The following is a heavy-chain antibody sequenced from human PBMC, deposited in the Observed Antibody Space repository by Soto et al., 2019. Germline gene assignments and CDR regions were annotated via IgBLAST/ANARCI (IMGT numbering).Heavy chain of an antibody. CDR2: MNPNSGNT. J-gene: IGHJ6*02. Sequence: QVQLVQSGAEVKKPGASVKVSCKASGYTFTSYDINWVRQATGQGLEWMGWMNPNSGNTGYAQKFQGRVTMARNTSISTAYMELSSLRSEYTAVYYCAMKAVAATSSSGMDVWGQGTTVTVSS. CDR1: GYTFTSYD. D-gene: IGHD2-15*01. V-gene: IGHV1-8*01. CDR3: AMKAVAATSSSGMDV.